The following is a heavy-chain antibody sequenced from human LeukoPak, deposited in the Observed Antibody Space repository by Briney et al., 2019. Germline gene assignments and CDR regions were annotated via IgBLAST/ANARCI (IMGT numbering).Heavy chain of an antibody. CDR2: VYHTGST. CDR3: ARVPFDYYDSSGYYFFDY. V-gene: IGHV4-38-2*02. D-gene: IGHD3-22*01. J-gene: IGHJ4*02. Sequence: SETLSLTCSVSGYSISSGYYWGWIRQPPGKGLEWIGSVYHTGSTFYNPSLESRVTISVDTSKNQFSLKVTSVTAADTAVYYCARVPFDYYDSSGYYFFDYWGQGTLVTVSS. CDR1: GYSISSGYY.